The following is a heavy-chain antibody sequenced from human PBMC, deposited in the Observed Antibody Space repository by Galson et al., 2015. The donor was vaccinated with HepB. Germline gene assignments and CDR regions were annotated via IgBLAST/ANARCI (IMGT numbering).Heavy chain of an antibody. V-gene: IGHV3-7*03. D-gene: IGHD3-16*02. Sequence: SLRLSCAASGFTFSSYWMSWVRQAPGKGLEWVANIKQDGSEKYYVDSVKGRFTISRDNAKNSLYLQMNSLRAEDTAVYYCARAIPPDHDYVWGSYRSPGFFDYWGQGTLVTVSS. CDR3: ARAIPPDHDYVWGSYRSPGFFDY. CDR1: GFTFSSYW. J-gene: IGHJ4*02. CDR2: IKQDGSEK.